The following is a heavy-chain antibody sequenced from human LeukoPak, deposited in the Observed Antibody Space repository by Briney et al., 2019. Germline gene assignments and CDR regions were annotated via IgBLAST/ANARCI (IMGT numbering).Heavy chain of an antibody. J-gene: IGHJ4*02. Sequence: PGGSLRLSCAASGFTFSSYGMHWVRQAPGKGLEWVAFIRYDGSNKYYADSVKGRFTISRDNSKNTLYLQMNSLRAEDTAVYYCAGYSSSWRSYDYWGQGTLVTVSS. V-gene: IGHV3-30*02. CDR3: AGYSSSWRSYDY. CDR2: IRYDGSNK. D-gene: IGHD6-13*01. CDR1: GFTFSSYG.